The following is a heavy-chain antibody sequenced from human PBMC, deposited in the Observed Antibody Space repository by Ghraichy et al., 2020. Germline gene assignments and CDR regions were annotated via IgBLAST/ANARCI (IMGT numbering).Heavy chain of an antibody. CDR2: IFHSGST. Sequence: SQTLSLTCSVSGDSISGDYSWSWIRQPAGKGLEWIGYIFHSGSTYYNPSLKSRIALSVDRSKNQFSLQVTSVTAADTAVYSCARGGFGSGSYHDRWFDPW. J-gene: IGHJ5*02. D-gene: IGHD3-10*01. V-gene: IGHV4-30-2*01. CDR3: ARGGFGSGSYHDRWFDP. CDR1: GDSISGDYS.